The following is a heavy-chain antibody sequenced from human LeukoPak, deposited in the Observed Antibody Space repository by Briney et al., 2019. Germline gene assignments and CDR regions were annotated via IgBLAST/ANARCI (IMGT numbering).Heavy chain of an antibody. J-gene: IGHJ4*02. CDR3: AKDLAGRTYYDFWSGYPFDY. V-gene: IGHV3-48*03. CDR1: GFTFSSYE. Sequence: GGSLRLSCAASGFTFSSYEMNWVRQAPGKGLEWVSYISSSGSTIYYADSVKGRFTISRDNAKNSLYLQMNSLRAEDTAVYYCAKDLAGRTYYDFWSGYPFDYWGQGTLVTVSS. D-gene: IGHD3-3*01. CDR2: ISSSGSTI.